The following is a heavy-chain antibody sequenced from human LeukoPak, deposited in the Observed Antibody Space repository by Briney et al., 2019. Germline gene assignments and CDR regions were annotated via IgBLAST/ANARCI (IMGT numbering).Heavy chain of an antibody. J-gene: IGHJ4*02. V-gene: IGHV1-2*02. D-gene: IGHD3-10*01. CDR2: INPNSGGT. CDR1: GYTFTGYY. CDR3: ARKSYGSGSYSFDY. Sequence: AAVKVSCKASGYTFTGYYMHWVRQAPEQGLEWMGWINPNSGGTNYAQKFQGRVTMTRDTSISTAYMELSKLRSDDTAVYYCARKSYGSGSYSFDYWGQGTLVTVSS.